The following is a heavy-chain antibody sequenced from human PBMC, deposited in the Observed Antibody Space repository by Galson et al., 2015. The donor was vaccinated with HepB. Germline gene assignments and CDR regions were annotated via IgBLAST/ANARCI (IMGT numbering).Heavy chain of an antibody. Sequence: SLRLSCAASGFTFKNYDIHWVRHVPGKGLQWVASISSAGGHERCGDSVRGRFTISRDNDKNMVYLQMTRLRTDDTALYFCAKDAAGWSGGHHNNHEYCMDVWGRGTSVSVSP. CDR1: GFTFKNYD. J-gene: IGHJ6*04. CDR3: AKDAAGWSGGHHNNHEYCMDV. V-gene: IGHV3-33*06. D-gene: IGHD2/OR15-2a*01. CDR2: ISSAGGHE.